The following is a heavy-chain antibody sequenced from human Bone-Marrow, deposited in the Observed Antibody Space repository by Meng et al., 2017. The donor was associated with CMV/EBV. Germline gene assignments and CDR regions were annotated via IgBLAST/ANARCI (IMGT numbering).Heavy chain of an antibody. CDR2: INPDGSTK. D-gene: IGHD2-21*01. CDR1: GFTFSSYW. Sequence: GESLKISCAASGFTFSSYWMSWVRQAPGKGLEWMANINPDGSTKNYVDSVKGRFTISRDNARSSVYLQMNSLRVEDTAIYYCTKDVAYNRFDPWGQGTLVTVSS. V-gene: IGHV3-7*01. CDR3: TKDVAYNRFDP. J-gene: IGHJ5*02.